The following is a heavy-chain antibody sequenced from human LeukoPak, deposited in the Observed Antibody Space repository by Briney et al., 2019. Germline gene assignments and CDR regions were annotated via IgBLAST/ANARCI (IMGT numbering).Heavy chain of an antibody. V-gene: IGHV3-7*01. D-gene: IGHD2-2*01. CDR2: IKQDGSEE. CDR3: ARVHCTSTSCWGALYFDY. J-gene: IGHJ4*02. CDR1: GFSFSSYW. Sequence: GGSLRLSCAASGFSFSSYWMGWVRQAPGKGLEWVANIKQDGSEEYYVDSVKGRFTTSRDNGKNSVYLQMNSLRAEDMAVYYCARVHCTSTSCWGALYFDYWGQGTLVTVSS.